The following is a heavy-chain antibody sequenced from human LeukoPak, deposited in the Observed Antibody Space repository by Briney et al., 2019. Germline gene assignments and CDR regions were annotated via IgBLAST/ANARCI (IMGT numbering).Heavy chain of an antibody. D-gene: IGHD3-10*01. CDR3: ARHCRAVLEVPVARGDYFDY. CDR1: GGSISSSSYH. V-gene: IGHV4-39*01. J-gene: IGHJ4*02. CDR2: MSYSGAT. Sequence: PSETLSLTCTVSGGSISSSSYHWGWIRQSPGEGLQWITSMSYSGATYYSQSLQSRVTIPVDTSKNQFSLKLYSVTAADTAVYYCARHCRAVLEVPVARGDYFDYLGQGTLVTVSS.